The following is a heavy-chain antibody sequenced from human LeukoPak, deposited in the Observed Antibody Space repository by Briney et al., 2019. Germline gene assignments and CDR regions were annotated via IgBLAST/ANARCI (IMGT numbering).Heavy chain of an antibody. CDR1: GFTFSDHY. CDR2: ISSSGSTI. J-gene: IGHJ3*02. Sequence: PGGSLRLSCAASGFTFSDHYMSWIRQAPGKGLEWVSYISSSGSTIYYADSVKGRFTISRDNAKNSLYLQMNSLRAEDTAVYYCARDIIVQGTSWNAFDIWGQGTMVTVSS. CDR3: ARDIIVQGTSWNAFDI. D-gene: IGHD2-2*01. V-gene: IGHV3-11*01.